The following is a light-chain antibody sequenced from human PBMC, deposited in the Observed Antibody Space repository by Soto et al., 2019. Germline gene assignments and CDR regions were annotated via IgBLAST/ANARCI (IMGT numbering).Light chain of an antibody. J-gene: IGLJ1*01. CDR2: EVN. V-gene: IGLV2-14*01. Sequence: QSVLTKPASVSGSPGQSITVSCTGTSSDIGGYNYVSWYQHHPGKAPQLIIYEVNLRPSGVSDRFSASKSGDTASLTISGLQXGDEADYYCCSYSTSNTHNYVFGTGTKVTVL. CDR1: SSDIGGYNY. CDR3: CSYSTSNTHNYV.